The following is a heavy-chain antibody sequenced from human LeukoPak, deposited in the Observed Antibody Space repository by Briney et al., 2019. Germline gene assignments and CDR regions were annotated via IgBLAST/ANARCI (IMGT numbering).Heavy chain of an antibody. CDR1: GGTFSSYA. Sequence: ASVKVSCKASGGTFSSYAISWVRQAPGQGLEWMERIIPILGIANYAQKFQGRVTITADKSTSTAYMELSSLRSEDTAVYYCARVPDCSSTSCYVVPHGDWGQGTLVTVS. D-gene: IGHD2-2*01. CDR3: ARVPDCSSTSCYVVPHGD. V-gene: IGHV1-69*04. J-gene: IGHJ4*02. CDR2: IIPILGIA.